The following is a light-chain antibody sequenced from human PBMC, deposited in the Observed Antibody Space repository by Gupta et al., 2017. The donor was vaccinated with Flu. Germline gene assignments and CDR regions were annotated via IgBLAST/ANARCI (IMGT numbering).Light chain of an antibody. CDR2: KAS. J-gene: IGKJ1*01. CDR1: QSISRY. V-gene: IGKV1-5*03. Sequence: IQRPQSPSTRSASVGDRVTITGRASQSISRYLAWYQQKPGNAPKLLISKASTLASGVPSRFSGSGSGTEFTLTISSLQPDDFATYHCQQYNSYSWTFGQGTKVEIK. CDR3: QQYNSYSWT.